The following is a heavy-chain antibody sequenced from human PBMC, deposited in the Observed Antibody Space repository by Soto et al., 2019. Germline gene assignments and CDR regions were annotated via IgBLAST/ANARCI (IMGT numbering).Heavy chain of an antibody. CDR1: GFTFSSYD. Sequence: GGSLRLSCAASGFTFSSYDMHWVRQAPGKGLEWVAVISYDGSNKYYADSVKGRFNITRDNSKNTLYLQMNSLRAEDTAVYYCAKDGYYDFWSGYLALVGYYGMDVWGQGTTVTVSS. V-gene: IGHV3-30*18. CDR3: AKDGYYDFWSGYLALVGYYGMDV. CDR2: ISYDGSNK. D-gene: IGHD3-3*01. J-gene: IGHJ6*02.